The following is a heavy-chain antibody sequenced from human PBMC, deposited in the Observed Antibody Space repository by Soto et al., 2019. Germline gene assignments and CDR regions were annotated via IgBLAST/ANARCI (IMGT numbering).Heavy chain of an antibody. V-gene: IGHV1-2*04. J-gene: IGHJ3*02. CDR3: ARDLRAGAFDI. CDR1: GYTFTGYY. D-gene: IGHD3-16*01. Sequence: VPSVKVSCKASGYTFTGYYMHWVRQAPGQGLEWMGWINPNSGGTNYAQKFQGWVTMTRDTSISTAYMELSRLRSDDTAVYYCARDLRAGAFDIWGQGTMVTVSS. CDR2: INPNSGGT.